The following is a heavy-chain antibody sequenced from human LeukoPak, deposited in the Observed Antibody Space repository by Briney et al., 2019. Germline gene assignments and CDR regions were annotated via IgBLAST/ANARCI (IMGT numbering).Heavy chain of an antibody. CDR3: AQDGYCNSAHCYTGAIEM. CDR1: GPIVSTNY. Sequence: GGSLRLSCAVSGPIVSTNYMSWVRQAPGKGLEWISILYVNENRYYADSVKGRVIISRDNSKNTLYLEMKSLRAEDTALYFCAQDGYCNSAHCYTGAIEMWGQGTMVTVS. V-gene: IGHV3-53*01. D-gene: IGHD2-15*01. CDR2: LYVNENR. J-gene: IGHJ3*02.